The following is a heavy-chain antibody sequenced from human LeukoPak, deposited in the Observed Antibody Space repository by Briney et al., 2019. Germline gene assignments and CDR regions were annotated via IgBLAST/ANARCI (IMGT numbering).Heavy chain of an antibody. V-gene: IGHV3-23*01. CDR1: GFTFSSYA. D-gene: IGHD2-15*01. J-gene: IGHJ4*02. Sequence: GGSLRLSCAASGFTFSSYAMSWVRQAPGKGLEWVSAISGSGGSTYYADSVKGRFTISRDNSQNTLYLQMNSLRAEDTAVYYCAKDFEDIVVVVAATPLGYWGQGTLVTVSS. CDR2: ISGSGGST. CDR3: AKDFEDIVVVVAATPLGY.